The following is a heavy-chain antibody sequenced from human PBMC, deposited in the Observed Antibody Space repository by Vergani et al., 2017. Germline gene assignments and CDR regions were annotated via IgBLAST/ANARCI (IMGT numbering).Heavy chain of an antibody. CDR1: GGTFSSYA. CDR3: ARGTVDYYGSGSFGLDAFDI. J-gene: IGHJ3*02. Sequence: QVQLVQSGAEVKKPGSSVKVSCKASGGTFSSYAISWVRQAPGQGLEWMGGIIPIFGTANYAQKFQGRVTITADESTSTAYIELSSLRSEDTAVYYCARGTVDYYGSGSFGLDAFDIWGQGTMVTVSS. V-gene: IGHV1-69*01. D-gene: IGHD3-10*01. CDR2: IIPIFGTA.